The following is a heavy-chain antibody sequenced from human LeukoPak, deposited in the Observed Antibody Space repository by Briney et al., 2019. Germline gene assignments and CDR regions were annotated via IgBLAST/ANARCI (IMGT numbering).Heavy chain of an antibody. D-gene: IGHD1-7*01. CDR2: LSGSGDTT. CDR1: GFTFSSYA. J-gene: IGHJ4*02. V-gene: IGHV3-23*01. CDR3: AKVAPCGNYVFDY. Sequence: PGGSLRLSCAASGFTFSSYAMSWVRQAPGKGLEWVSGLSGSGDTTYHADSVRGRFTISRDNSKNTLYLQMSSLGAEDTAVYYCAKVAPCGNYVFDYWGQGSQVTVSS.